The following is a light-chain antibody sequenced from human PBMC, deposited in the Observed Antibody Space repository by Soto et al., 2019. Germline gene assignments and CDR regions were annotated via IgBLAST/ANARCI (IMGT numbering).Light chain of an antibody. CDR2: EDN. J-gene: IGLJ2*01. CDR1: SSILGSFNR. V-gene: IGLV2-23*01. CDR3: CSYAGSNTVI. Sequence: QSALTQPASVSGSPGQLISISCTGTSSILGSFNRVSWYQQHPGEAPKLIIYEDNKRPSGISDRFSGSNSGNRASLTISGLQADDEADYHCCSYAGSNTVIFGGGTKLTVL.